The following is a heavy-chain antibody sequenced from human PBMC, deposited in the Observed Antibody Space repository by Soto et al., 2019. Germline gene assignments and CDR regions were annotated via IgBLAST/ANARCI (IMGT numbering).Heavy chain of an antibody. V-gene: IGHV3-23*01. CDR1: GLRFSDYA. CDR2: IVGSGDGT. Sequence: EVQLLESGGGLVQSGGSLRLSCAASGLRFSDYAMSWVRQAPGKGLQWVSGIVGSGDGTFYADFLKGRFTISRDNSKNTVYLQMNSLRAEDTAIYYCAIQPVWFGGTGGVDVWGHGTAVTVSS. CDR3: AIQPVWFGGTGGVDV. J-gene: IGHJ6*02. D-gene: IGHD3-10*01.